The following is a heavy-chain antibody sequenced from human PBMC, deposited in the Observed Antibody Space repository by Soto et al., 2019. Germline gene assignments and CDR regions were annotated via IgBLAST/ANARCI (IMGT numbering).Heavy chain of an antibody. CDR3: ASSPVYYDFWSGYYVY. CDR1: GGSISSSSYY. Sequence: QLQLQESGPGLVKPSETLSLTCTVSGGSISSSSYYWGWIRQPPGKGLEWIGSIYYSGSTYYNPSLKSRVTISVDTSKNQFSLKLSSVTAADTAVYYCASSPVYYDFWSGYYVYWGQGTLVTVSS. J-gene: IGHJ4*02. V-gene: IGHV4-39*01. D-gene: IGHD3-3*01. CDR2: IYYSGST.